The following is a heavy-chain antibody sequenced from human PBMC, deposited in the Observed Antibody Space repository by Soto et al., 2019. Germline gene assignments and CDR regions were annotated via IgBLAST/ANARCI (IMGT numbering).Heavy chain of an antibody. D-gene: IGHD3-22*01. CDR1: GGSINSGDYS. CDR2: IYHTGTT. Sequence: PSGTPSPTRPVSGGSINSGDYSRTWIPQPPGEGLEWIGYIYHTGTTYYNMSLKSRVTISVDRSKNQFSLKLSSVTAADTAVYYCARGINYYDSSGDSWLDPWGQGTLVTVSS. CDR3: ARGINYYDSSGDSWLDP. J-gene: IGHJ5*02. V-gene: IGHV4-30-2*01.